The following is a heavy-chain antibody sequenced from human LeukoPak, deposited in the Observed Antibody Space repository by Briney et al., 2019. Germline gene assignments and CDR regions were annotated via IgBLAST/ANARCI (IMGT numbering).Heavy chain of an antibody. CDR2: IYYSGST. J-gene: IGHJ4*02. D-gene: IGHD5-24*01. CDR1: GGSISSYY. V-gene: IGHV4-59*08. Sequence: PSETLSLTCTVSGGSISSYYWSWIRQPPGKGLEWIGYIYYSGSTNYNPSLKSRVTISVDTSKNQFSLKLSSVTAADTAVYYCARVMATAERFFDHRGQGTLVTVSS. CDR3: ARVMATAERFFDH.